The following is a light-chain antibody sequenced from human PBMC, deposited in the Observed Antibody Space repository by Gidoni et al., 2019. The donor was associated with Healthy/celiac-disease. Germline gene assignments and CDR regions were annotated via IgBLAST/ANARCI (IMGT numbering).Light chain of an antibody. CDR3: QQYGSSPPT. CDR1: QSVSSSY. J-gene: IGKJ2*01. Sequence: GRATLSCRASQSVSSSYLAWYQQKPVQAPRLLIYGASSRATGIPDRFSGSGSGTVFTLTISRLEPEDFAVYYCQQYGSSPPTFGQGTTLKIK. V-gene: IGKV3-20*01. CDR2: GAS.